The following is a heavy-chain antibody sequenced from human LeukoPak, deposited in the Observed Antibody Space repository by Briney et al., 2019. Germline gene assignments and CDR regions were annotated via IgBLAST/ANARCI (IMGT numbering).Heavy chain of an antibody. CDR2: IKQDGSEK. Sequence: PGGSLRLSCAASGFTFSGYWMSWVRQAPGKGLEWVANIKQDGSEKYYVDSVKGRFTISRDNAKNSLYLQMNSLRAEDTAVYYCAREMREFDPWGQGTLVTVSS. CDR1: GFTFSGYW. V-gene: IGHV3-7*01. CDR3: AREMREFDP. J-gene: IGHJ5*02.